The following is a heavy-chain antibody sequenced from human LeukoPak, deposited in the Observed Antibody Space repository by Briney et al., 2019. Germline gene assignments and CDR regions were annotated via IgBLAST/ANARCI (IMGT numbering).Heavy chain of an antibody. D-gene: IGHD6-19*01. V-gene: IGHV3-48*01. CDR2: IGTSGNPI. Sequence: AGGSLRLSCAASGFTFSGYIMNWVRQAPGKGLEWVSFIGTSGNPIYYADSVKGRFTVSRDNAKNSLYLQMNSPRAEDTAVYYCARDQWLDYWGQGTLVTVSS. CDR1: GFTFSGYI. J-gene: IGHJ4*02. CDR3: ARDQWLDY.